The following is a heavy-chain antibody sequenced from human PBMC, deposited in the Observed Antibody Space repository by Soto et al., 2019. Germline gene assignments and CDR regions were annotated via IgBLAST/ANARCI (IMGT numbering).Heavy chain of an antibody. D-gene: IGHD3-3*01. V-gene: IGHV4-61*01. CDR1: GGSVSSGSYY. CDR3: ASSRGELRFLEWSHYYGMDV. Sequence: PSETLSLTCTVSGGSVSSGSYYWSWIRQPPGKGLEWIGYIYYSGSTNYNPSLKSRVTISVDTSKNQFSLKLSSVTAADTAVYYCASSRGELRFLEWSHYYGMDVWGQGTTVTVSS. CDR2: IYYSGST. J-gene: IGHJ6*02.